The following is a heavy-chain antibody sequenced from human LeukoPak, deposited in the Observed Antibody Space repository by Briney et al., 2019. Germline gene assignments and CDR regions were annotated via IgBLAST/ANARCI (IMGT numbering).Heavy chain of an antibody. CDR3: ARGKRGYDFWSDDFGMDV. CDR1: GFTFSSYS. J-gene: IGHJ6*02. D-gene: IGHD3-3*01. CDR2: ISSSSSYI. V-gene: IGHV3-21*01. Sequence: PGGSLRLSCAASGFTFSSYSMTWVRQAPGKGLEWVSSISSSSSYIYYADSVKGRFTISRDNAKNSLYLQMNSLRAEDTAVYYCARGKRGYDFWSDDFGMDVWGQGTTVTVSS.